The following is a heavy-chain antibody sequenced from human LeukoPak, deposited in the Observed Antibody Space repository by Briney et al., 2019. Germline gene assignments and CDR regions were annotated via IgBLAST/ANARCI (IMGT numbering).Heavy chain of an antibody. Sequence: GGSLRLSCAASGFTFSSYGMSWVRQAPGKGLEWVSAISGSGGSTYYADSVKGRFTISRDNSKNTLYLQMNSLRADDTAVYYCAKDGAKPGIAAAGKVYWGQGTLVTVSS. CDR3: AKDGAKPGIAAAGKVY. D-gene: IGHD6-13*01. CDR1: GFTFSSYG. J-gene: IGHJ4*02. CDR2: ISGSGGST. V-gene: IGHV3-23*01.